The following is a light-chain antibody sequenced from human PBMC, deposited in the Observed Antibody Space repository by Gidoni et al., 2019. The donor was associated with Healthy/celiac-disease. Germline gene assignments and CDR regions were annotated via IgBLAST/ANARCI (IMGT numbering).Light chain of an antibody. CDR3: QQYYSYPIT. CDR2: AAS. Sequence: AIRVTQSTSSFSASTGDRVTITCRAGQGISSYLAGYQQKPGKDPKLLTYAASTLQSGVPSRFSGSGSGTDFTLTISCLQSEDFATYYCQQYYSYPITFDQGTRLEIK. J-gene: IGKJ5*01. CDR1: QGISSY. V-gene: IGKV1-8*01.